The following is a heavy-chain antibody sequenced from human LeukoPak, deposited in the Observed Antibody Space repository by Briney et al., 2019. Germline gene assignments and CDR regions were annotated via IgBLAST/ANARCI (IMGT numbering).Heavy chain of an antibody. V-gene: IGHV1-2*02. D-gene: IGHD2-15*01. CDR3: ARDFFHGHCAGLSCFLLDY. J-gene: IGHJ4*02. CDR1: GYTFTGYY. Sequence: ASVKVSCKASGYTFTGYYMHWVRQAPGQGLEWMGWINPNSGGTNDAQKFQGRVTMTRDTSISTAYMELSRLRSDDTAVYYCARDFFHGHCAGLSCFLLDYWGQGSLVTVSS. CDR2: INPNSGGT.